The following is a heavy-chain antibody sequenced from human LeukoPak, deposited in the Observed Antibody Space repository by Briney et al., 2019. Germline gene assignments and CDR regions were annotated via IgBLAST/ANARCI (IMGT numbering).Heavy chain of an antibody. J-gene: IGHJ5*02. D-gene: IGHD1-26*01. CDR1: GGSISSTSYY. CDR3: ARNVGSGSYYWFDP. Sequence: PSETLSLTCTVSGGSISSTSYYWGWIRQPPGKGLEWIGYIYYSGSTNYNPSLKSRVTISVDTSKNQFSLKLSSVTAADTAVYYCARNVGSGSYYWFDPWGQGTLVTVSS. V-gene: IGHV4-61*05. CDR2: IYYSGST.